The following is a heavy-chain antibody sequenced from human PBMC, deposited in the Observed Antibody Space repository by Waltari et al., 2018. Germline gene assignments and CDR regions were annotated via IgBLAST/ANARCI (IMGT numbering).Heavy chain of an antibody. D-gene: IGHD5-12*01. V-gene: IGHV4-34*01. CDR1: GGSFSGYY. J-gene: IGHJ4*02. CDR2: INHSGST. CDR3: ARTDIVATIRSYYFDY. Sequence: QVQLQQWGAGLLKPSETLSLTCAVYGGSFSGYYWSWIRQPPGKGLEWIGEINHSGSTNYNPSLKSRVTVSVDTSKNQFSLKLSSVTAADTAVYYCARTDIVATIRSYYFDYWGQGTLVTVSS.